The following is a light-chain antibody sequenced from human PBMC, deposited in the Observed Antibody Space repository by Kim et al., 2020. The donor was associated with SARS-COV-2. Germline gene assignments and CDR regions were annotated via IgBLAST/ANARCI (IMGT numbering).Light chain of an antibody. J-gene: IGKJ4*01. CDR2: DAS. V-gene: IGKV1D-13*01. Sequence: ASVGDRVTITCRASKGIRSALAWYQQKPEKPPKILISDASRLESGVPSRFSGSGSGTDFTLTISRLQPEDFATYYCQQCNNYLLSFGGGTKVDIK. CDR1: KGIRSA. CDR3: QQCNNYLLS.